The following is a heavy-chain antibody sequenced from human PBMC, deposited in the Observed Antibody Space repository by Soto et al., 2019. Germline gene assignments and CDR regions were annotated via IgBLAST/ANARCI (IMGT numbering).Heavy chain of an antibody. Sequence: EVQLVETGGGLIQPGGSLRLSCAASGFSVSNNYMSWVRQAPGKGLEWVSIIHAGGSTYYADSVKGRFTISRDNSKNTVYLQMNGLRDEDPAMYSFSSLAVAEVFDPWVKGTLVSVSS. J-gene: IGHJ5*02. V-gene: IGHV3-53*02. CDR1: GFSVSNNY. D-gene: IGHD6-19*01. CDR2: IHAGGST. CDR3: SSLAVAEVFDP.